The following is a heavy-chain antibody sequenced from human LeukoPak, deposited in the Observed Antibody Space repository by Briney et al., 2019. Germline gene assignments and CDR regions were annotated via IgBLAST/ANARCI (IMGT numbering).Heavy chain of an antibody. V-gene: IGHV3-23*01. D-gene: IGHD2-21*02. CDR1: GFTFSSYA. CDR2: ISASGDST. CDR3: AKQGGPVVTANDAFDI. Sequence: PGGSLRLSCAASGFTFSSYAMSWVRQAPGKGLEWVSAISASGDSTHYADSVRGRFTISRDNSKNTLYLQMNSLRAEDTAVYYCAKQGGPVVTANDAFDIWGQGTMVTDS. J-gene: IGHJ3*02.